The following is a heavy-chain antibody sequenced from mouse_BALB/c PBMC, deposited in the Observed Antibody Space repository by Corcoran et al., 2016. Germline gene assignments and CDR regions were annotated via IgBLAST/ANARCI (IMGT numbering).Heavy chain of an antibody. J-gene: IGHJ4*01. V-gene: IGHV1S136*01. Sequence: EVQLQQSGPELVKPGTSVKMFCKASGYTFTSYDMHWVKQKPGQGLEWIGYINPYNDGTKYNEKFKGKSTLTADKSSSTAYMELSSLTSEDSAVYYCAREFITTATEYAMDYWGQGTSVTVSS. CDR3: AREFITTATEYAMDY. D-gene: IGHD1-2*01. CDR2: INPYNDGT. CDR1: GYTFTSYD.